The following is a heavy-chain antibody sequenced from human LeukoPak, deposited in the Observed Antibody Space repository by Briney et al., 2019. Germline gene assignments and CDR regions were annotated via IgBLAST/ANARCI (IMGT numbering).Heavy chain of an antibody. CDR2: ISAYNGNT. Sequence: ASVKVSCKASGYTFTSYGIGWVRQAPGQGLEWMGWISAYNGNTNYAQKLQGRVTMTTDTSTSTAYMELRSLRSDDTAVYYCARGGYCSSTSCYPILIFDYWGQGTLVTVSS. CDR3: ARGGYCSSTSCYPILIFDY. CDR1: GYTFTSYG. V-gene: IGHV1-18*01. J-gene: IGHJ4*02. D-gene: IGHD2-2*01.